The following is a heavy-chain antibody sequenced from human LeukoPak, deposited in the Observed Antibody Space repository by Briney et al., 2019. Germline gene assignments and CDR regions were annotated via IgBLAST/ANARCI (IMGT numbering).Heavy chain of an antibody. Sequence: ASVKVSCKASGYIFTSFYIHWVRQVPGQGLEWMGIINPTGGNTNYAQKFQGRVTMTRDMSTGTVYMELSSLRSEDTAVYYCAALRGATRGYYYYMDVWGKGTTVTVSS. J-gene: IGHJ6*03. V-gene: IGHV1-46*01. CDR1: GYIFTSFY. CDR3: AALRGATRGYYYYMDV. CDR2: INPTGGNT. D-gene: IGHD1-26*01.